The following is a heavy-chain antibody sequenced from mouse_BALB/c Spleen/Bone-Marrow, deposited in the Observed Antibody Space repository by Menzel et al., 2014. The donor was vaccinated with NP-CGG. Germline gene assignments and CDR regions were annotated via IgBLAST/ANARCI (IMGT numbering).Heavy chain of an antibody. CDR3: ARSVEYRPLTY. J-gene: IGHJ3*01. Sequence: VQLQQSGPELEKPGASVKISCKASGYSLTGYNMNWVKQTNGKSLEWIGNIDPYYGGTSYNQKFKDKATLTVDRSSSTAYMELKSVTSEDSAVYYCARSVEYRPLTYWGQGTLVTVSA. V-gene: IGHV1-39*01. CDR1: GYSLTGYN. CDR2: IDPYYGGT. D-gene: IGHD2-14*01.